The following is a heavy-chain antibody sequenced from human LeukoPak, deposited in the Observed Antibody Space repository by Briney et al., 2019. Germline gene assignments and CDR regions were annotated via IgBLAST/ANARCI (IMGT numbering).Heavy chain of an antibody. J-gene: IGHJ4*02. CDR3: ARGQYYYDSSGYDY. Sequence: PSETLSLTCAVYGGSFSGYYWSWTRQPPGKGLEWIGEINHSGSTNYNPSLKSRVTISVDTSKNQFSLKLSSVTAADTAVYYCARGQYYYDSSGYDYWGQGTLVTVSS. CDR1: GGSFSGYY. V-gene: IGHV4-34*01. CDR2: INHSGST. D-gene: IGHD3-22*01.